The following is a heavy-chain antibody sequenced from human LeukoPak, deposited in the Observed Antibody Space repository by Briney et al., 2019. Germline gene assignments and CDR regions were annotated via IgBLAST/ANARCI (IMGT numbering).Heavy chain of an antibody. J-gene: IGHJ5*02. CDR1: GFTFSSYA. Sequence: QSGGSLRLSCAAPGFTFSSYAMSWVRQAPGKGLEWVSAISGSGGSTYYADSVKGRFTISRDNSKNTLYLQMNSLRAEDTAVYYCAKEPKVVPAANPATNWFDPWGQGTLVTVSS. D-gene: IGHD2-2*01. CDR3: AKEPKVVPAANPATNWFDP. V-gene: IGHV3-23*01. CDR2: ISGSGGST.